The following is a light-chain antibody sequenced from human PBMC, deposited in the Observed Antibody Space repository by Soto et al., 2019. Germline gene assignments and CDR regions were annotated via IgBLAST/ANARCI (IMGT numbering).Light chain of an antibody. Sequence: DIQMTQSPSSLSASVGDRVTITCRASQSISSYLNWYQQKPGKAPKVLIYAASSLQGGVPSRFSGSGSGTDVTLTISSLQPEDSATYYCQQSYSTPDTFGQGTKLEIK. CDR3: QQSYSTPDT. CDR2: AAS. J-gene: IGKJ2*01. V-gene: IGKV1-39*01. CDR1: QSISSY.